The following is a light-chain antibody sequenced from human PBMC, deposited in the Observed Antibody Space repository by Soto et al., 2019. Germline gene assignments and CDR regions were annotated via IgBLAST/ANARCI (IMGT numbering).Light chain of an antibody. CDR1: QNINNY. J-gene: IGKJ5*01. CDR2: DAS. V-gene: IGKV1-33*01. CDR3: QQYDNLPT. Sequence: DIQMTQSPSSLSASVGYRVTITCQASQNINNYLNWDQQKTGRDPKLLIYDASNLEAGVPSRFRGSGSGTDFTYAISRLQPEDLATYYCQQYDNLPTVGQGTRREIK.